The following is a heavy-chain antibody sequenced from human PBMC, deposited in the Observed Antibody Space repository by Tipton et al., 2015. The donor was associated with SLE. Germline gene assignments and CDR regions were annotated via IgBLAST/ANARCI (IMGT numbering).Heavy chain of an antibody. CDR3: AKVVTGTYSHLDH. CDR2: INWNGASI. CDR1: GFTFDDYA. D-gene: IGHD1-26*01. V-gene: IGHV3-9*01. Sequence: SLRLSCTASGFTFDDYAMHWVRQAPGKGLAWVSGINWNGASIDYADSVKGRFTISRDNAKNSLSLEMSSLRPEDTALYYCAKVVTGTYSHLDHWGQGTLVTVAS. J-gene: IGHJ4*02.